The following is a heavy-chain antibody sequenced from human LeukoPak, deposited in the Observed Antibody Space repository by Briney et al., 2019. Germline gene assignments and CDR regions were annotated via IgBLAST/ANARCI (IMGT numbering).Heavy chain of an antibody. CDR2: ISSSSSYI. CDR3: ARDPIPLLLWPYDAFDI. J-gene: IGHJ3*02. D-gene: IGHD3-10*01. CDR1: GFTFSSYS. V-gene: IGHV3-21*01. Sequence: GGSLRLSCAASGFTFSSYSMNWVRQAPGKGLEWVSSISSSSSYIYYADSVKGRFTISRDNAKNSLYPQMNSLRAEDTAVYYCARDPIPLLLWPYDAFDIWGQGTMVTVSS.